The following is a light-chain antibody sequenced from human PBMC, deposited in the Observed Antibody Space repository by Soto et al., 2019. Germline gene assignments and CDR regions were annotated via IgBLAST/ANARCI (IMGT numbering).Light chain of an antibody. CDR2: DAS. V-gene: IGKV3-11*01. CDR1: QSVSSY. CDR3: QQRSDWPPVT. Sequence: EIVLTQSPATLSLSPGERATLSFGASQSVSSYLAWYQQKPGQAPRLLIYDASNRATGIPARFSGSGSGTDFTLTISGLEPEDFAVYYCQQRSDWPPVTFGGGTKVDIK. J-gene: IGKJ4*01.